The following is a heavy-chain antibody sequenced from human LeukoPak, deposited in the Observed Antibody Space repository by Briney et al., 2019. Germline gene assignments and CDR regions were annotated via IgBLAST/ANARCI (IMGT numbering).Heavy chain of an antibody. CDR3: ARGFRGDNFDY. J-gene: IGHJ4*02. V-gene: IGHV4-38-2*02. D-gene: IGHD7-27*01. Sequence: SETLSLTCSVSGYSISSAYYWGWIRQPPGKGLEWIGTMYHSGSSNYNPSLKSRVTISVDTSKNQFSLKLSSVTAADTAVYFCARGFRGDNFDYWGQGTLVTVSS. CDR2: MYHSGSS. CDR1: GYSISSAYY.